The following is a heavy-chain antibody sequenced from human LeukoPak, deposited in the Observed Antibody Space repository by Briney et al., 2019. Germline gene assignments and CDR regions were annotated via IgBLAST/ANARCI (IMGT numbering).Heavy chain of an antibody. V-gene: IGHV3-21*01. Sequence: PGGSLRLSCAASGFTFSSYSMNWVRQAPGKGLEWVSSISSSSSYIYYADSVKGRFTISRDNAKNSLYLQMNSLRAEDTAVYYCARFGEMATIWDYWGQGTLVTVSS. D-gene: IGHD5-24*01. CDR3: ARFGEMATIWDY. CDR1: GFTFSSYS. CDR2: ISSSSSYI. J-gene: IGHJ4*02.